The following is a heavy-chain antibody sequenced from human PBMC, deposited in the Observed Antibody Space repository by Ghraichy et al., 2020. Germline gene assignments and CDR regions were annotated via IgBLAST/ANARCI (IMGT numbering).Heavy chain of an antibody. V-gene: IGHV3-23*01. Sequence: GESLKISCAASGFTFSSYAMSWVRQAPGKGLEWVSAISGSGGSTYYADSVKGRFTISRDNSKNTLYLQMNSLRAEDTAVYYCAKSWSYNDYWGQGTLVTVSS. CDR3: AKSWSYNDY. J-gene: IGHJ4*02. CDR2: ISGSGGST. CDR1: GFTFSSYA. D-gene: IGHD1-26*01.